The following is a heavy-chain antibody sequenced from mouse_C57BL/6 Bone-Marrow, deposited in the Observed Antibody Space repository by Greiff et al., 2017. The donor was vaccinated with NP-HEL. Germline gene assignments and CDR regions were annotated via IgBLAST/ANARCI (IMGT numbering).Heavy chain of an antibody. CDR2: LSGGGGNT. J-gene: IGHJ4*01. CDR1: GFTFSSYT. V-gene: IGHV5-9*01. CDR3: ASYDYYAMDY. Sequence: DVKLVESGGGLVKPGGSLKLSCAASGFTFSSYTMSWVRQTPEKRLEWVATLSGGGGNTYYPDSVKGRFTISRDNAKNTLYLQMSSLRSEDTALYYCASYDYYAMDYWGQGTSVTVSS.